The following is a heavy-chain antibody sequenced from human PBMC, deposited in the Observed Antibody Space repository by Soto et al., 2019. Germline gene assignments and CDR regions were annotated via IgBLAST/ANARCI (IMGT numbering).Heavy chain of an antibody. V-gene: IGHV1-18*01. CDR3: ARAGDLRVWFDP. CDR1: RVAFTSYG. CDR2: TSAYSGNT. Sequence: ASVKVSCKASRVAFTSYGISGLRQAPGQGLEWMGWTSAYSGNTNYAQKLQGRVTMTTDRSTSTAYMELRGLRSDDTAVYYCARAGDLRVWFDPLGQGTLVTVSS. J-gene: IGHJ5*02. D-gene: IGHD3-3*01.